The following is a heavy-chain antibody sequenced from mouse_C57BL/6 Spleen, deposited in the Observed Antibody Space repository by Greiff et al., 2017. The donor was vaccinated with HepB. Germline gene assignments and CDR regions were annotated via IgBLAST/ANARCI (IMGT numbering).Heavy chain of an antibody. CDR3: ARSDDNEDAMDY. D-gene: IGHD6-1*01. CDR1: GYTFTSYT. V-gene: IGHV1-4*01. CDR2: INPSSGYT. Sequence: VQLQQSGAELARPGASVKMSCKASGYTFTSYTMHWVKQRPGQGLEWIGYINPSSGYTKYNQKFKDKATLTADNSSSTAYMQLSSLTSEDSAVYYCARSDDNEDAMDYWGQGTSVTVSS. J-gene: IGHJ4*01.